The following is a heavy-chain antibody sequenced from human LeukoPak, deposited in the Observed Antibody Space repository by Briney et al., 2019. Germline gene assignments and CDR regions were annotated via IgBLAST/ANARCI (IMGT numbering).Heavy chain of an antibody. CDR2: ISSSSSYI. J-gene: IGHJ4*02. D-gene: IGHD3-10*01. Sequence: KAGGSLRHSCAASGFTFSSYSMNWVRQAPGKGLAWVSSISSSSSYIYYADSVKGRFTISRDNAKNSLYLQMNSLRAEDTAVYYCARDYGSGSYYDYWGQGTLVTVSS. CDR3: ARDYGSGSYYDY. V-gene: IGHV3-21*01. CDR1: GFTFSSYS.